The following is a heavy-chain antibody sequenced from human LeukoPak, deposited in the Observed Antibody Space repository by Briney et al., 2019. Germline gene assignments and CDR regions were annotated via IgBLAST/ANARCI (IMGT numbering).Heavy chain of an antibody. J-gene: IGHJ4*02. CDR1: GYTFTSYY. Sequence: ASVKVSCKASGYTFTSYYMHWVRQAPGQGLEWMGIINPSGGSTSYAQKFQGRVTMTRDTSTSTVYMELSSLRSEDTAVYYYARVEGDTALAYWGQGTLVTVSS. D-gene: IGHD1-26*01. CDR3: ARVEGDTALAY. V-gene: IGHV1-46*01. CDR2: INPSGGST.